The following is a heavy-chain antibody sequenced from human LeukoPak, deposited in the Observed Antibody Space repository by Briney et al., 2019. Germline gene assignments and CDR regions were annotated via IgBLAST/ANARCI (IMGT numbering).Heavy chain of an antibody. D-gene: IGHD5-12*01. CDR2: INTNTGNP. J-gene: IGHJ4*02. CDR1: GYTFTSYA. CDR3: ARLEGGYSGYGLNQPDY. Sequence: ASVKVSCKASGYTFTSYAMNWVRQAPGQGLEWMGWINTNTGNPTYAQGFTGRFVFSLDTSVSTAYLQISSLKAEDTAMYYCARLEGGYSGYGLNQPDYWGQGTLVTVSS. V-gene: IGHV7-4-1*02.